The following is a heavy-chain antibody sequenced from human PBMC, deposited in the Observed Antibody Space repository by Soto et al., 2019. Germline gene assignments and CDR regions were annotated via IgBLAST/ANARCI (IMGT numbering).Heavy chain of an antibody. CDR1: GGSMSSSNW. Sequence: QVQLQESGPGLVKPSGTLSLTGTVSGGSMSSSNWWNWVRQSPGKGLEWIGEAHHSGRTNYTPSLKTQVTISVDKSKTPFSLKLRSVTAAHTPGYYCAISEATGLGYLGQGTLVTVAS. J-gene: IGHJ4*02. CDR2: AHHSGRT. D-gene: IGHD1-26*01. CDR3: AISEATGLGY. V-gene: IGHV4-4*02.